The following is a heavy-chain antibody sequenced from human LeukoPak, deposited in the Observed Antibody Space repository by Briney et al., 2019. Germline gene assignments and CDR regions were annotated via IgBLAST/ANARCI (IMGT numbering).Heavy chain of an antibody. J-gene: IGHJ6*03. V-gene: IGHV4-34*01. CDR3: ARHSLYYYMDV. CDR1: GGSFSGYY. CDR2: INHSGST. Sequence: SETLSLTCAVYGGSFSGYYWSWIRQPPGKGLEWIGEINHSGSTNYNPSLKSRVTISVDTSKNQFSLKLSSVTAADTVVYYCARHSLYYYMDVWGKGTTVTISS.